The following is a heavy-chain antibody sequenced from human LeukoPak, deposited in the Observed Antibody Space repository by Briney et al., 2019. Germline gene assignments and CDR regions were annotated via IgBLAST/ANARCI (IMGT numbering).Heavy chain of an antibody. CDR2: IIPIFGTA. CDR1: GGTFSSYA. J-gene: IGHJ6*02. D-gene: IGHD3-9*01. V-gene: IGHV1-69*13. Sequence: SVKVSCKASGGTFSSYAISWVRQAPGQGLEWMGGIIPIFGTANYAQKFQGRVTVTADESTSTAYMELSSLRSEDTAVYYCASGTSAVLRYFDHRFKEDYYYYYGMDVWGQGTTVTVSS. CDR3: ASGTSAVLRYFDHRFKEDYYYYYGMDV.